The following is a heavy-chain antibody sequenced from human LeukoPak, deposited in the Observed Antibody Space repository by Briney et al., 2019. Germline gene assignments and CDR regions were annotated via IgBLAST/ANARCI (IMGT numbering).Heavy chain of an antibody. CDR1: GGSISSGGYY. V-gene: IGHV4-31*03. D-gene: IGHD4-17*01. Sequence: PSQTLSLTCTVSGGSISSGGYYWSWIRQHPGKGLEWIGYIYYSGSTYYNPSLKSRVTISVDTSKNQFSLKLSSVTAADTAVYYCARGSDYGDYESNWFDPWGQGTLVTVSS. CDR3: ARGSDYGDYESNWFDP. CDR2: IYYSGST. J-gene: IGHJ5*02.